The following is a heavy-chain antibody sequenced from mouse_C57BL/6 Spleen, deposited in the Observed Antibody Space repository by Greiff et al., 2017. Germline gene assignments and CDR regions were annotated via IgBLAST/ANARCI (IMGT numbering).Heavy chain of an antibody. J-gene: IGHJ2*01. V-gene: IGHV1-82*01. CDR1: GYAFSSSW. CDR3: GLNNHD. Sequence: QVQLQQSGPELVKPGASVKISCKASGYAFSSSWMNWVKQRPGKGLEWIGRIYPGDGDTNYTGKFQGKATLTADKSSSTAYMQLSSLTSEDSAVYFWGLNNHDGGQGTTLTVSS. CDR2: IYPGDGDT. D-gene: IGHD1-3*01.